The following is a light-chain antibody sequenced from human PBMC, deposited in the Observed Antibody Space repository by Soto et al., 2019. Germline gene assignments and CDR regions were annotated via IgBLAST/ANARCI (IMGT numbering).Light chain of an antibody. CDR3: QHYDYLPL. J-gene: IGKJ3*01. CDR1: QDIGNF. Sequence: DIQMTKSPSSLSASVGDRVTIACQASQDIGNFLNWYQHKPGKAPKLVIYGASNLEAGVPSRFSGSGSGTDFTFTISSLQPEDVATYYCQHYDYLPLFGPGTKVDIK. CDR2: GAS. V-gene: IGKV1-33*01.